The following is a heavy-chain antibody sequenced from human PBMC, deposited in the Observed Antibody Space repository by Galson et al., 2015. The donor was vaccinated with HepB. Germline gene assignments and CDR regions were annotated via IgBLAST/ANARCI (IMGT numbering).Heavy chain of an antibody. CDR3: AKGGLYYDIVTGP. CDR2: IWYDESNK. CDR1: GFTFSSYG. V-gene: IGHV3-33*06. Sequence: SLRLSCAASGFTFSSYGMHWVRQAPGKGLEWVAVIWYDESNKYYADSVKGRFTISRDNSKNTLYLQMNSLRAEDTAVYYCAKGGLYYDIVTGPWGQGTMVTVSS. J-gene: IGHJ3*01. D-gene: IGHD3-9*01.